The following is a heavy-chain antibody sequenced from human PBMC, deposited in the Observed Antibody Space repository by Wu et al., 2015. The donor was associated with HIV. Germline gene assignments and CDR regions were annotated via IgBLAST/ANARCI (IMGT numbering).Heavy chain of an antibody. CDR1: GYTFTNYG. Sequence: QVQLLQSGAEMKKPGASVKVSCKASGYTFTNYGISWVRQAPGQGLEWMGWISAYNGKTDYVQNFQGRVTMTTETSTTSAYMELRSLTSDDTAVYYCAREGIAATEPMSAFDIWGQGTMVTVSS. CDR3: AREGIAATEPMSAFDI. J-gene: IGHJ3*02. CDR2: ISAYNGKT. V-gene: IGHV1-18*04. D-gene: IGHD6-13*01.